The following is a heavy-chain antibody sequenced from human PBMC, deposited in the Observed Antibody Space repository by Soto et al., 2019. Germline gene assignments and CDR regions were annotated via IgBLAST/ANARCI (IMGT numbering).Heavy chain of an antibody. V-gene: IGHV1-3*05. CDR1: GYTFTSYA. CDR2: INAGNVNT. CDR3: ASNYLGNTPYGMDV. Sequence: QVQLVQSGAEEKKPGASVKVSCTASGYTFTSYAMHWVRPAPGQRLEWMGWINAGNVNTKYSQKFQGRVTINRDTSASTAYMELSSLRSEDTAVYYCASNYLGNTPYGMDVWGQGTTVTV. J-gene: IGHJ6*02. D-gene: IGHD1-7*01.